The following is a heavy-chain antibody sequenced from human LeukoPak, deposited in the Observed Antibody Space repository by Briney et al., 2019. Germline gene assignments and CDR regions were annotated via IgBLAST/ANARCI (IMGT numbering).Heavy chain of an antibody. CDR1: GSTFSTYW. CDR2: IKSDGSNT. CDR3: AGGYDSRY. V-gene: IGHV3-74*01. D-gene: IGHD3-22*01. Sequence: PGGSLRLSCAASGSTFSTYWMQWVRQAPGKGLVWVSRIKSDGSNTAYADSVKGRFTISRDNAKNTLYLQMNSLRDEDTAVYYCAGGYDSRYWGQGTLVTVSS. J-gene: IGHJ1*01.